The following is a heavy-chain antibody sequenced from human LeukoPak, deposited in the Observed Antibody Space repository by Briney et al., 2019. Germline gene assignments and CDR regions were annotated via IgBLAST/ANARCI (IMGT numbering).Heavy chain of an antibody. D-gene: IGHD5-18*01. V-gene: IGHV1-69*04. Sequence: GASAKVSCKASGGTFSSYAISWVRQAPGQGLEWMGRIIPILGIANYAQKFQGRVTITADKSTSTAYMELSSLRSEDTAVYYCAREVDTTMVTPSYNWFDPWGQGTLVTVSS. CDR2: IIPILGIA. J-gene: IGHJ5*02. CDR1: GGTFSSYA. CDR3: AREVDTTMVTPSYNWFDP.